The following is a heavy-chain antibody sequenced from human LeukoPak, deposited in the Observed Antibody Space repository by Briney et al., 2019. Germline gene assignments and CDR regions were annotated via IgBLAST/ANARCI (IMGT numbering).Heavy chain of an antibody. CDR1: GLTFGSYW. CDR2: INYDGSST. V-gene: IGHV3-74*01. Sequence: GGSLRLSCAASGLTFGSYWMHWVRQAPGKGLVWVSRINYDGSSTNYADSVKGRFTISRDNAENTLHLDMISLRAEDTAVYYCARGEEGFDPWGQGTLVTVSS. J-gene: IGHJ5*02. CDR3: ARGEEGFDP.